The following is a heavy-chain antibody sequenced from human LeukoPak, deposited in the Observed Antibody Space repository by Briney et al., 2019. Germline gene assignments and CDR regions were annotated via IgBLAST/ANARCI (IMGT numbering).Heavy chain of an antibody. V-gene: IGHV1-2*02. CDR2: IDPNDGDT. J-gene: IGHJ4*02. CDR3: ARANFLYCSSSTCLFDY. CDR1: GYTFTGYY. D-gene: IGHD2-2*01. Sequence: ASVKVSCKASGYTFTGYYMHWVRQAPGQGFEWMGWIDPNDGDTNYAQKFQGRVTMTRDTSISTAHMEVSRLRSDDTAVYYCARANFLYCSSSTCLFDYRGQGTLVTVSS.